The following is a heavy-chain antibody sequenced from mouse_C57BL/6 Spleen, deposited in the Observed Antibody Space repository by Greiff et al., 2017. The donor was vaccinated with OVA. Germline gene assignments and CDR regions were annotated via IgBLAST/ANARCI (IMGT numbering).Heavy chain of an antibody. CDR2: IDPENGDT. CDR1: GFNIKDDY. V-gene: IGHV14-4*01. CDR3: TTYGYGFAY. D-gene: IGHD2-2*01. J-gene: IGHJ3*01. Sequence: VQLQQSGAELVRPGASVKLSCTASGFNIKDDYMHWVKQRPEQGLEWIGWIDPENGDTEYASKFQGKATITADTSSNTAYLQLSSLTSEDTAVYYCTTYGYGFAYWGQGTLVTVSA.